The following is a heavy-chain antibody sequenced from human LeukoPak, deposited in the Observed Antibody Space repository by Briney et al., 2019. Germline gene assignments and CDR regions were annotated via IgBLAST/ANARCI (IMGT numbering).Heavy chain of an antibody. Sequence: GGSLRLSCVASGFTFSACAMNWVRQAPGRGLEWVSYINSISQTIYYADSVKGRFTISRDNSKNTLYLQMNSLRAEDTAVYYCARMVGYCSGGSCYTQRWFDPWGQGTLVTVSS. J-gene: IGHJ5*02. D-gene: IGHD2-15*01. CDR3: ARMVGYCSGGSCYTQRWFDP. CDR1: GFTFSACA. V-gene: IGHV3-48*01. CDR2: INSISQTI.